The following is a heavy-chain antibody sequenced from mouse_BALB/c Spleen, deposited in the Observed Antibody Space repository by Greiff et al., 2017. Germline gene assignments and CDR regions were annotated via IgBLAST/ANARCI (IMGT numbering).Heavy chain of an antibody. Sequence: EVMLVESGGGLVQPGGSRKLSCAASGFTFSRFGMHWVRQAPEKGLEWVAYISSGSSTISYADTVKGRFTISRDNPKNILFLQMTSLRSEDTAMYYCARSVEGAMDYWGQGTSVTVSS. V-gene: IGHV5-17*02. J-gene: IGHJ4*01. CDR3: ARSVEGAMDY. CDR2: ISSGSSTI. CDR1: GFTFSRFG.